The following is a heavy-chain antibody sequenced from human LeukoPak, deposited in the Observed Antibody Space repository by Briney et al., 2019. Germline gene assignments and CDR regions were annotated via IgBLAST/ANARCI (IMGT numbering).Heavy chain of an antibody. CDR2: IYYGGST. J-gene: IGHJ3*02. Sequence: SETLSLTCTVSGGSISSYDWSWIRQPPGKGLEWVGYIYYGGSTNYNPSLKSRVTISVDTSKNQFSLKLSSVTAADTAVYFCARQLAYYDRSAFDIWGQGTMVTVSS. CDR1: GGSISSYD. D-gene: IGHD3-22*01. CDR3: ARQLAYYDRSAFDI. V-gene: IGHV4-59*08.